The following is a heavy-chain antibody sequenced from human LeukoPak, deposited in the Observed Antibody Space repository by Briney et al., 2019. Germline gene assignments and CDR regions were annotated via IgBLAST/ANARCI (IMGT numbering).Heavy chain of an antibody. CDR1: GFTFSSYS. CDR2: ISSSSSYI. D-gene: IGHD5-24*01. V-gene: IGHV3-21*01. J-gene: IGHJ3*02. CDR3: ARLRNYAFDI. Sequence: GGSLRLSCAASGFTFSSYSMNWVRQAPGKGLEWVSSISSSSSYIYYADSVKGRFTISRHNAKNSLYLQLDSLRAEDTAVYYCARLRNYAFDIWGQGTMVTVSS.